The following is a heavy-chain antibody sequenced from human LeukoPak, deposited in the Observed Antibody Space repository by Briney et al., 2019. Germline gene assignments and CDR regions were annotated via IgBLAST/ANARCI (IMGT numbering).Heavy chain of an antibody. J-gene: IGHJ4*02. V-gene: IGHV3-23*01. CDR3: AKRGVQQWLVDWYFDY. CDR1: GFIFYNYA. CDR2: ISGSGGST. D-gene: IGHD6-19*01. Sequence: GGSLRLSCAASGFIFYNYAMSWVRQAPGKGLEWVSGISGSGGSTYYAESVKGRFTISRDDSTLYLQMNSLGAEDTAVYYCAKRGVQQWLVDWYFDYWGQGTLVTVSS.